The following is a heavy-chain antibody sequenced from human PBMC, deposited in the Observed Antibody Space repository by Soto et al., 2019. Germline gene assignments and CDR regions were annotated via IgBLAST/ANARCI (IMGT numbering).Heavy chain of an antibody. Sequence: EVQLLESGGGLVQPGGSLRLSCAASAFTFSSYSMSWVRQAPGKGLEWVSAIINSGGHTHYADSVRGRFTISRDNSKNTLYLQMNSLRAEDTAVYYCAKHCSTINCFEYWGQGTLVTVSS. D-gene: IGHD3-10*01. CDR3: AKHCSTINCFEY. CDR1: AFTFSSYS. J-gene: IGHJ4*02. V-gene: IGHV3-23*01. CDR2: IINSGGHT.